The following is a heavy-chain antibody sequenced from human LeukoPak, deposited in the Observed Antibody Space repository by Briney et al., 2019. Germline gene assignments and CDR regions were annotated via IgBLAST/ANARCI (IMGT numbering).Heavy chain of an antibody. J-gene: IGHJ4*02. V-gene: IGHV3-15*01. Sequence: GGSLRVSCAASGFTLSNAWMSWVRQAPGKGLEWVGRIKSKTDGGPTDYAAPVKGRFTISRDDSKNTLYLQMSSLKTEDTAVYYCTTDLYDYWGQGTLVTVSS. CDR3: TTDLYDY. CDR2: IKSKTDGGPT. D-gene: IGHD2-2*02. CDR1: GFTLSNAW.